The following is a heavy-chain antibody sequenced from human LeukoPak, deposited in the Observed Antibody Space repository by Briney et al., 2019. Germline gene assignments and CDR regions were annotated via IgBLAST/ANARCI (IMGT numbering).Heavy chain of an antibody. D-gene: IGHD3-10*01. J-gene: IGHJ4*02. CDR1: GYTFTSNY. Sequence: ASVKVSCKAFGYTFTSNYMHWVRQAPGQGLEWMGWINPNSGGTNYARKFQGRVTMTRDTSISTAYMELSRLRSDDTAVYYCARDSGERGSGSYLIAYWGQGTLVTVSS. CDR3: ARDSGERGSGSYLIAY. V-gene: IGHV1-2*02. CDR2: INPNSGGT.